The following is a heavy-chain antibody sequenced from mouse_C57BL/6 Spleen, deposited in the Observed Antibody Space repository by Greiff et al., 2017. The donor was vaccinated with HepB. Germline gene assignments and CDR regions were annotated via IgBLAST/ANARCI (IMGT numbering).Heavy chain of an antibody. D-gene: IGHD2-5*01. CDR3: ARPAYYSNLRALYWYFDV. CDR1: GFSLTSYA. V-gene: IGHV2-9-1*01. Sequence: QVQLQQSGPGLVAPSQSLSITCTVSGFSLTSYAISWVRQPPGKGLEWLGVIWTGGGTNYNSALKSRLSISKDNSKSQVFLKMNSLQTDDTARYYCARPAYYSNLRALYWYFDVWGTGTTVTVSS. CDR2: IWTGGGT. J-gene: IGHJ1*03.